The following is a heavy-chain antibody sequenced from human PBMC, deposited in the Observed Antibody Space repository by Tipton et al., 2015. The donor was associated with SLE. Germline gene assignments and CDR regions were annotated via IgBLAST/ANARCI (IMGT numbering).Heavy chain of an antibody. CDR1: TGSIFTHY. CDR3: ARLNDATAIASFDY. Sequence: TLSLTCTLSTGSIFTHYWSWIRQPPGKGLEWIGNIYYTGSTNYNPSLNSRVTISVDPSKNQFSLKLSSVTAADTAVYYCARLNDATAIASFDYWGQGNLVTVSS. D-gene: IGHD2-21*02. J-gene: IGHJ4*02. V-gene: IGHV4-59*11. CDR2: IYYTGST.